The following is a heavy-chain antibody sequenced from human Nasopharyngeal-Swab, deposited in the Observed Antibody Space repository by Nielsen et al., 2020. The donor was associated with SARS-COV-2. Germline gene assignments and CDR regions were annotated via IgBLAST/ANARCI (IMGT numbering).Heavy chain of an antibody. Sequence: WAREARGQGFEGLGWIIPNSGNTSYAQKFEGRATMTRNTSISTACMELISLRSADTAVYYCARSDSSGYYLYYYGMDDWGQGTTVTVSS. D-gene: IGHD3-22*01. CDR2: IIPNSGNT. J-gene: IGHJ6*02. CDR3: ARSDSSGYYLYYYGMDD. V-gene: IGHV1-8*01.